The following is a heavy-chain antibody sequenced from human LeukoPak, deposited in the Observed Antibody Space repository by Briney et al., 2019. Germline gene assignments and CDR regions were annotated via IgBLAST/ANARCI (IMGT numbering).Heavy chain of an antibody. CDR3: AGTPLRYFDWLSSRGGRPRSYWYFDL. CDR1: GGSISSYY. CDR2: IYYSGST. V-gene: IGHV4-59*01. D-gene: IGHD3-9*01. Sequence: PSETLSLTCTVSGGSISSYYWSWIRQPPGKGLEWIGYIYYSGSTNYNPSLKSRVTISVDTSKNQSSLKLSSVTAADTAVYYCAGTPLRYFDWLSSRGGRPRSYWYFDLWGRGTLATVSS. J-gene: IGHJ2*01.